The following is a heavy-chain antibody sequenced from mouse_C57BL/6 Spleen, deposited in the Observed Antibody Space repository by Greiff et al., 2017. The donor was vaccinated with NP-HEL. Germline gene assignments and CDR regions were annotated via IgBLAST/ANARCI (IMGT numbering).Heavy chain of an antibody. CDR3: ARHLVHYYAMDY. J-gene: IGHJ4*01. Sequence: EVKLEESGGGLVKPGGSLKLSCAASGFTFSSYTMSWVRQTPEKRLEWVATISGGGGNTYYPDSVKGRFTISRDNAKNTLYLQMSSLRSEDTALYYCARHLVHYYAMDYWGQGTSVTVSS. V-gene: IGHV5-9*01. CDR2: ISGGGGNT. CDR1: GFTFSSYT.